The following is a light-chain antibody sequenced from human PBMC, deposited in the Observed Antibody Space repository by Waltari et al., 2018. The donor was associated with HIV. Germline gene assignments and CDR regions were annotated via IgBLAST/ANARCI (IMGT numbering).Light chain of an antibody. CDR1: SSDVGGYNS. CDR2: DVS. CDR3: SSYTSSSTVV. J-gene: IGLJ2*01. Sequence: QSALTQPASVSGSPGQSLTISCTGTSSDVGGYNSFSWYQQHPGKAPKLMIFDVSNRPSGVSNRFSGSKSGNTASLTISGLQAEDEADYYCSSYTSSSTVVFGGGTKVTVL. V-gene: IGLV2-14*01.